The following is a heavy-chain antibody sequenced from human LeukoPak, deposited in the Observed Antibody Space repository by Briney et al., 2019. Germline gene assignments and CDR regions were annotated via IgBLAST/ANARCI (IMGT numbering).Heavy chain of an antibody. V-gene: IGHV3-74*01. D-gene: IGHD6-19*01. Sequence: GGSLRLSCAASGFTFGNHWMHWVRQAPGKGLVWVSLVNSDGRSVNYADSVKGRFTISRDNAKNTLYLQMTSLRVEDTAVYYCVRGSVAAYTSPFDYWGQGTLVAVSS. CDR3: VRGSVAAYTSPFDY. CDR2: VNSDGRSV. CDR1: GFTFGNHW. J-gene: IGHJ4*02.